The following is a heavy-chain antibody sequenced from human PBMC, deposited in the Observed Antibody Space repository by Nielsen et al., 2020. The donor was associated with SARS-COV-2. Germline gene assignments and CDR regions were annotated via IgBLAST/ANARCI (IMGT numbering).Heavy chain of an antibody. Sequence: ASVKVSCKASGYTFPDYYIHWVRQAPGQGLEWMGRINPYSGGTNSAQKFKGTVTMTRVSSISTVYMELPSDATAVYYCARARSTSFRLFISYGIDFCGQVTTFAVSS. V-gene: IGHV1-2*06. J-gene: IGHJ6*02. CDR3: ARARSTSFRLFISYGIDF. D-gene: IGHD3/OR15-3a*01. CDR1: GYTFPDYY. CDR2: INPYSGGT.